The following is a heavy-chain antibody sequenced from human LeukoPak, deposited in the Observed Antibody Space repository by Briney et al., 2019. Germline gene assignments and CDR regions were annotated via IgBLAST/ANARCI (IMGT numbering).Heavy chain of an antibody. CDR2: INPNSGGT. CDR1: GNTFTAYY. J-gene: IGHJ5*02. Sequence: ASVKVSCKASGNTFTAYYIHWVGQAPGQGLEWMGRINPNSGGTDYAQNFRGRVPLTRNTSISTAYMDLTRLDSDDTAVDYCASDQAGSVNSFDPWGQGTLVTVSS. CDR3: ASDQAGSVNSFDP. V-gene: IGHV1-2*06.